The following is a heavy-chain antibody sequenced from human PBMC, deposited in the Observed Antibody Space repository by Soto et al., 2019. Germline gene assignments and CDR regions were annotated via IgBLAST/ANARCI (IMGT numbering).Heavy chain of an antibody. CDR3: ARANDYYDSSGYLNFDY. CDR2: IYYSGST. CDR1: GGSISSSSYY. D-gene: IGHD3-22*01. V-gene: IGHV4-39*01. Sequence: PSETLSLTCTVSGGSISSSSYYWGWIRQPPGKGLEWIGSIYYSGSTYYNPSLKSRVTISVDTSKNQFSLKLSSVTAADTAVYYCARANDYYDSSGYLNFDYWGQGTLVTVSS. J-gene: IGHJ4*02.